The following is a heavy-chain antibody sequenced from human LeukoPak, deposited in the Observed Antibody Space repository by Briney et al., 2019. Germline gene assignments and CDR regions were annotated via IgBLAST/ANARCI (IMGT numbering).Heavy chain of an antibody. V-gene: IGHV4-59*08. CDR3: ATNAAVATSRSWFDP. CDR1: GASISTYY. D-gene: IGHD6-19*01. CDR2: IHYSGSS. Sequence: PSGTLSLTCAVSGASISTYYWSWIRQPPGKGLEWIGYIHYSGSSNYNPSLRSRVTISLDTSKNHFSLMLSSVTAADTAVYYCATNAAVATSRSWFDPWGQGTLVTVSS. J-gene: IGHJ5*02.